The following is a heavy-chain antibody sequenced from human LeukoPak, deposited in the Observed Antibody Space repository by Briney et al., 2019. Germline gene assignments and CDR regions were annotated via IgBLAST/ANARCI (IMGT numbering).Heavy chain of an antibody. D-gene: IGHD1-26*01. CDR3: AQRDPSGGSFDY. CDR2: ISWDDDK. Sequence: SGPTPLKPTLTLTLTCTFSGFSLTTSGVGVGWVRQPSGKALEWLALISWDDDKRYIPSQKSRLTITTDTSKNQVVLTMTTMDPLDTATYYCAQRDPSGGSFDYWGQGTLVTVSS. CDR1: GFSLTTSGVG. J-gene: IGHJ4*02. V-gene: IGHV2-5*02.